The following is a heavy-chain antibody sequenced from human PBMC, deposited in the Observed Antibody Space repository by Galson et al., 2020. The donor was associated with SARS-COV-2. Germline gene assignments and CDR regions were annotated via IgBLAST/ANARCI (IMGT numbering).Heavy chain of an antibody. CDR3: AKGANSYVYYFEF. CDR2: ISYDGSNQ. V-gene: IGHV3-30*18. Sequence: GESLKISCAASGFSFSDSGMHWVRQAPGKGLEWVAVISYDGSNQFYADSVKGRFTISRDNSKNTLYLQMNSLRAEDTALYFCAKGANSYVYYFEFWGQGAPVTVSS. D-gene: IGHD3-16*01. J-gene: IGHJ4*02. CDR1: GFSFSDSG.